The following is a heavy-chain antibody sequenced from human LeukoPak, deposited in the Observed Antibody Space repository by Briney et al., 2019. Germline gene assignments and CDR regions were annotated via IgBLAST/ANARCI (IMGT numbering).Heavy chain of an antibody. CDR3: ARGGVVPAAIWFDP. J-gene: IGHJ5*02. V-gene: IGHV1-46*01. D-gene: IGHD2-2*01. CDR2: INPSGSSA. Sequence: ASVKVSCKASGYSFTSYYMHWVRQAPGQGLEWMGFINPSGSSAAYAQKFQGGLTMTRDMFTSTDYMELTSLTSDDTAVYYCARGGVVPAAIWFDPWGQGTLVTVSS. CDR1: GYSFTSYY.